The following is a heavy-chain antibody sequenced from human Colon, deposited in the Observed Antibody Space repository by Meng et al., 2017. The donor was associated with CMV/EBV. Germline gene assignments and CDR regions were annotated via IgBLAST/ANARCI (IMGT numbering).Heavy chain of an antibody. CDR1: GGTFSGHV. CDR2: ITPILQIA. D-gene: IGHD4-23*01. Sequence: AAGGTFSGHVISWLRQDPGQGLEWMGGITPILQIANYAQKFQGRVTITADTSTSTTYMELSSLRSEDTAIYYCARGVGGNLPYFDYWGQGTLVTVSS. V-gene: IGHV1-69*10. CDR3: ARGVGGNLPYFDY. J-gene: IGHJ4*02.